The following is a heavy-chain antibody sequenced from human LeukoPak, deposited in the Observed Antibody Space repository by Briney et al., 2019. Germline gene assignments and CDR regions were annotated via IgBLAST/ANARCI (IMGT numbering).Heavy chain of an antibody. CDR3: AKCRVETYSSGWCNWLDP. J-gene: IGHJ5*02. V-gene: IGHV3-23*01. Sequence: GGSLRLSCAASGFTFNTYAMSWVRQAPGMGLEWVSAIKSDGKTHYADSVKGRFTISRDNSKNTLPLQMNSLRAEDTALYYCAKCRVETYSSGWCNWLDPWGQGTQVTVSS. CDR2: IKSDGKT. D-gene: IGHD6-19*01. CDR1: GFTFNTYA.